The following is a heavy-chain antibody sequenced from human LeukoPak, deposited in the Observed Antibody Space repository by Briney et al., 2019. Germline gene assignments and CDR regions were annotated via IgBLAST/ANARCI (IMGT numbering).Heavy chain of an antibody. V-gene: IGHV1-18*01. J-gene: IGHJ4*02. CDR3: ARDRLGYCTNGVCYAKDY. CDR2: ISAYNGNT. CDR1: GYTFTSYD. Sequence: ASVKVSCKASGYTFTSYDINWVRQAPGQGLEWMGWISAYNGNTNYAQKLQGRVTTTTDTSTSTAYMELRSLRSDDTAVYYCARDRLGYCTNGVCYAKDYWGQGTLVTVSS. D-gene: IGHD2-8*01.